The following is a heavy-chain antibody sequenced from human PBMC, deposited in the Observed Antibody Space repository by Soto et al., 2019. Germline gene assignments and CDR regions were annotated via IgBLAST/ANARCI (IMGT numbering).Heavy chain of an antibody. Sequence: EVQLVESGGGLVQPGGSLRLSCAASGFTFSSYSMNWVRQAPGKGLEWVSYISSSSSTIYYADSVKGRFTISRDNAKNSLYLQMNSLRDEDTAVYYCARDSPYSSSWYVLNWFDPWGQGTLVTVSS. V-gene: IGHV3-48*02. CDR2: ISSSSSTI. CDR1: GFTFSSYS. J-gene: IGHJ5*02. D-gene: IGHD6-13*01. CDR3: ARDSPYSSSWYVLNWFDP.